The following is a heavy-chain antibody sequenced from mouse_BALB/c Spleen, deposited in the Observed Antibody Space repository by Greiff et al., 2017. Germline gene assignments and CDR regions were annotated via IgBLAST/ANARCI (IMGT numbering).Heavy chain of an antibody. CDR2: IWAGGST. J-gene: IGHJ2*01. D-gene: IGHD1-1*01. V-gene: IGHV2-9*02. Sequence: VQLQQSGPGLVAPSQSLSITCTVSGFSLTSYGVHWVRQPPGKGLEWLGVIWAGGSTNYNSALMSRLSISKDNSKSQVFLKMNSLQTDDTAMYYCARDYYGSRGYYFDYWGQGTTLTVSS. CDR3: ARDYYGSRGYYFDY. CDR1: GFSLTSYG.